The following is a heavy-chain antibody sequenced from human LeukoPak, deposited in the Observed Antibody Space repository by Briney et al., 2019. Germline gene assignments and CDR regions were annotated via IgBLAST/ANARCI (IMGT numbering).Heavy chain of an antibody. CDR3: ARGYYDILTGYSTDAFDI. D-gene: IGHD3-9*01. Sequence: ASVKVSCKASGYTFTSYYMHWVRQAPGQGLEWMGIINPSGGSTSYAQKFQGRVTMTRDTSTSTVYMELGSLRSEDTAVYYCARGYYDILTGYSTDAFDIWGQGTMVTVSS. V-gene: IGHV1-46*01. J-gene: IGHJ3*02. CDR1: GYTFTSYY. CDR2: INPSGGST.